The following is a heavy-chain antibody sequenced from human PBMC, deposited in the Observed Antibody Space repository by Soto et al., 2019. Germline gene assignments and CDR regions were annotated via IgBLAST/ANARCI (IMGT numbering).Heavy chain of an antibody. CDR3: AREVSYYDSSGYYLIDY. Sequence: SATLSLTCTVSGGSISSGDYYWRWIRQPPGKGPEWIGYIYYSGSTYYNPSLKSRVTISVDTSKNQFSLKLSSVTAADTAVYYCAREVSYYDSSGYYLIDYWGQGTLVTVSS. CDR1: GGSISSGDYY. D-gene: IGHD3-22*01. CDR2: IYYSGST. V-gene: IGHV4-30-4*02. J-gene: IGHJ4*02.